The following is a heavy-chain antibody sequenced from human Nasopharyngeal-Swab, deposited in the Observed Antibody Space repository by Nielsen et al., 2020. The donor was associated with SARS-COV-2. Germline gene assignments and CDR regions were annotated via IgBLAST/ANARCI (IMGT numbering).Heavy chain of an antibody. V-gene: IGHV3-30-3*01. Sequence: GESLKISCAASGFTFSSYAMHWVRQAPGKGLEWVAVISYDGSNKYYADSVKGRFTISRDNSKNTLYLQMNSLGAEDTAVYYCASPKTFYGGNTGVDRAFDIWGQGTMVTVSS. CDR1: GFTFSSYA. D-gene: IGHD4-23*01. J-gene: IGHJ3*02. CDR2: ISYDGSNK. CDR3: ASPKTFYGGNTGVDRAFDI.